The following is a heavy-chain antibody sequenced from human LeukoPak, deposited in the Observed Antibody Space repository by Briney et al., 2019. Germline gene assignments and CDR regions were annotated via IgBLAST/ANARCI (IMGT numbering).Heavy chain of an antibody. CDR3: ARGSRHYDFWSGYCDY. Sequence: EASVKVSCKASGYTFTGYYMHWVRQAPGQGLEWMGWINPNSGGTNYAQKFQGRVTMTRDTSISTAYMELSRLRSDDTAVYYCARGSRHYDFWSGYCDYWGQGTLVTVSS. V-gene: IGHV1-2*02. D-gene: IGHD3-3*01. CDR2: INPNSGGT. J-gene: IGHJ4*02. CDR1: GYTFTGYY.